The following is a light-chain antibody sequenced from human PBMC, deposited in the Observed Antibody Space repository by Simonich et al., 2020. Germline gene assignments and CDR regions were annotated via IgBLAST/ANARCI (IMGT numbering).Light chain of an antibody. CDR3: QQYGSSHHT. CDR1: QSVSSY. V-gene: IGKV3D-20*01. CDR2: DAS. Sequence: EIVLTQSPGTLSLSPGERATLSCRASQSVSSYLAWYQQKPGLAPRLLIYDASSSATGIPDRFSGSGSGTDFTLTISRLEPEDFAVYYCQQYGSSHHTFGQGTKLEIK. J-gene: IGKJ2*01.